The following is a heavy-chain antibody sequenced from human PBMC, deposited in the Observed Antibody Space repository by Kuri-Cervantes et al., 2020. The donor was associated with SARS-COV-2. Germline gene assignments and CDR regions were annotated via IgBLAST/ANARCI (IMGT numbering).Heavy chain of an antibody. V-gene: IGHV3-21*01. CDR3: ARSVSTQHYDFWISPTTTPYLNDY. J-gene: IGHJ4*02. D-gene: IGHD3-3*01. CDR2: ISSSSSYI. CDR1: GFTFSSYS. Sequence: ETLSLTCAASGFTFSSYSMNWVRQAPGKGLEWVSSISSSSSYIYYADSVKGRFTISRDNAKNSLYLQMNSLRAEDTAVYYCARSVSTQHYDFWISPTTTPYLNDYWGQGTLVTVSS.